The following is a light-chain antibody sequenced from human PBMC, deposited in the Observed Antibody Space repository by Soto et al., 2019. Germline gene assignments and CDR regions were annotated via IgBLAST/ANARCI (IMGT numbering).Light chain of an antibody. V-gene: IGLV2-23*02. CDR1: SSDVGNYNL. CDR3: CSSASSRTFDLV. J-gene: IGLJ7*01. CDR2: DVT. Sequence: QSALTQPASVSGSPGQSITISCTGTSSDVGNYNLVSWYQQHPGKAPKLMIYDVTKRPSGVSSRFSGSKSGNTASLTISWLQAEDEADYYCCSSASSRTFDLVFGGGTQLTVL.